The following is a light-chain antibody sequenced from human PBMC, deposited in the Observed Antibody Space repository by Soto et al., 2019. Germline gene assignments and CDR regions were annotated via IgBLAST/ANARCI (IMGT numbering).Light chain of an antibody. CDR3: SSYTSSSTEV. Sequence: QSALTQPASVSGSPGQSITISCTGTSSDVGAYNYVSWYQQHPGKAPKLMIYEVSNRPSGVSNRFSGSKSGNTASLTISGLPDEDEADYYCSSYTSSSTEVFGGGTKLTVL. J-gene: IGLJ2*01. CDR2: EVS. CDR1: SSDVGAYNY. V-gene: IGLV2-14*01.